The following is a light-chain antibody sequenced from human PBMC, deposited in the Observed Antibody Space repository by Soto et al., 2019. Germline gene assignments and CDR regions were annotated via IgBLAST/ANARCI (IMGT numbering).Light chain of an antibody. Sequence: ETLMTQSPATLSVSPGEGATLSCRASQSVSSNLDWFQQKPGQPPRLLISGASTRATGVPARFSGSGSGTEFTLTISSLQSEDFAVYYCQQYNDWPRTFGQGTKVDMK. CDR1: QSVSSN. CDR2: GAS. CDR3: QQYNDWPRT. J-gene: IGKJ1*01. V-gene: IGKV3-15*01.